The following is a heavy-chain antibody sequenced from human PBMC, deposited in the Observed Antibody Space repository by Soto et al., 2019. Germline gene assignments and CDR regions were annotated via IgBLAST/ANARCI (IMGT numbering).Heavy chain of an antibody. CDR1: GGSIISSNYY. CDR3: ARDSRHPRTYYYGMDV. CDR2: LYYSGST. J-gene: IGHJ6*02. V-gene: IGHV4-39*02. Sequence: SETLSLTCTVSGGSIISSNYYWGWIRQPPGKGLEWIGSLYYSGSTYYNPSLKSRVTTSVDTSKNQFSLKLSSVTAADTAVYYCARDSRHPRTYYYGMDVWGQGTTVT. D-gene: IGHD2-2*01.